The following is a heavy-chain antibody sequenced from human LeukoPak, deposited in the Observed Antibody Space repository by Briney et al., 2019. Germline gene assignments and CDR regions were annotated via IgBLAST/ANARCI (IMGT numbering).Heavy chain of an antibody. Sequence: GGSLRLSCAAAGLTFRCYEMNWVRQAAGKRLHWVSYISSSGSTIYYADSVKGRFTISRDNAKNSLYLQMNSLRAEDTAVYYCAELGITMIGGVWGKGTTVTISS. D-gene: IGHD3-10*02. J-gene: IGHJ6*04. V-gene: IGHV3-48*03. CDR2: ISSSGSTI. CDR3: AELGITMIGGV. CDR1: GLTFRCYE.